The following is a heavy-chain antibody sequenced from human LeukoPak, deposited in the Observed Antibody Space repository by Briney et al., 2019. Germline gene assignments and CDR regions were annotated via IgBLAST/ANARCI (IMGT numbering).Heavy chain of an antibody. CDR3: AKGYASGTYFLDS. Sequence: GGSLRLSCAAPGFIFTNYAMSWVRQAPGEGLEWVSAISASGGGTFYADSVRGRFTISRDNSKNPLYLQMNTLRAEDPAVYYCAKGYASGTYFLDSWGERTLVTVSS. J-gene: IGHJ4*02. V-gene: IGHV3-23*01. D-gene: IGHD3-10*01. CDR1: GFIFTNYA. CDR2: ISASGGGT.